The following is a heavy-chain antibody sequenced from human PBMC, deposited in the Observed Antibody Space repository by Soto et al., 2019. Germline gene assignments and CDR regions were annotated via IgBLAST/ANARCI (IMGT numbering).Heavy chain of an antibody. J-gene: IGHJ4*02. V-gene: IGHV4-34*01. CDR1: GGSFSGYY. Sequence: PXXTLSLPCAVYGGSFSGYYWRWIRQPPGKGLELIGEINHSGSTNYNPSLKSRFTISVDTSKNQFFLKLSYVTAADTAVYYCARVEGALPLRPFDYWGQGTLVTVS. D-gene: IGHD3-16*01. CDR3: ARVEGALPLRPFDY. CDR2: INHSGST.